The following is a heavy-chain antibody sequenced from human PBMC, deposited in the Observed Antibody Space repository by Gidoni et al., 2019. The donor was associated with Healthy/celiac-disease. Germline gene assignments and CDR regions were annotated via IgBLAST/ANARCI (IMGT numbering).Heavy chain of an antibody. D-gene: IGHD6-6*01. CDR2: ISGSGGST. CDR1: GFTFSSYA. CDR3: AKFGNGVAAYYYYGMDV. J-gene: IGHJ6*02. V-gene: IGHV3-23*01. Sequence: EVQLLESGGGLVQPGGSLRLSCAASGFTFSSYAMSWVRQAPGKGLEWVSAISGSGGSTYYADSVKGRFTISRDNSKNTLYLQMNSLRAEDTAVYYCAKFGNGVAAYYYYGMDVWGQGTTVTVSS.